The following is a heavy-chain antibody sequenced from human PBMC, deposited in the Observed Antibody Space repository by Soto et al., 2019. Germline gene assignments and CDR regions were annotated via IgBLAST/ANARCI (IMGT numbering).Heavy chain of an antibody. CDR2: IYYSGTT. J-gene: IGHJ4*02. CDR3: ARREIQGPIDY. D-gene: IGHD1-26*01. CDR1: GFPIRSRNW. V-gene: IGHV4-28*01. Sequence: SEARSATYISCGFPIRSRNWWGWSRQPPGKGLEWIGYIYYSGTTYYNPSLKSRVTMSVDTSKNQFSLKLTSVTAVDTAVYYCARREIQGPIDYWGQG.